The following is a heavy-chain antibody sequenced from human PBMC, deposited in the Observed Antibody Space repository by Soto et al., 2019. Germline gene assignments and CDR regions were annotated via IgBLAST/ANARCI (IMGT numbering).Heavy chain of an antibody. V-gene: IGHV4-61*01. D-gene: IGHD3-3*01. CDR3: AREPRQGTTYYDFWSGYYGDY. CDR1: GVSVSSTNYY. J-gene: IGHJ4*02. CDR2: ISYGGST. Sequence: QVRLQESGPGLVKPAETLSLTCTVSGVSVSSTNYYWTWIRQPPGKGLEWIGSISYGGSTNYNPSLQTRVTISGDKSNNQFSLKMSSVTAADTAVYYCAREPRQGTTYYDFWSGYYGDYWGQGILVTVPS.